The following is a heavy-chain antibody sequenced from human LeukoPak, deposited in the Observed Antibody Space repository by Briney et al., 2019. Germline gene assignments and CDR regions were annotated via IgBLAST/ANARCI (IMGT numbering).Heavy chain of an antibody. CDR2: FDPEDGET. V-gene: IGHV1-24*01. J-gene: IGHJ4*02. D-gene: IGHD5-12*01. CDR3: AARPSLGGYSGYDPFDY. Sequence: ASVKVSCKVSGYTLTELSMHWVRQAPGKGLEWMGGFDPEDGETIYAQKFQGRVTMTEDTSTDTAYMELSSLRSEDTAVYYCAARPSLGGYSGYDPFDYWGQGTLATVSS. CDR1: GYTLTELS.